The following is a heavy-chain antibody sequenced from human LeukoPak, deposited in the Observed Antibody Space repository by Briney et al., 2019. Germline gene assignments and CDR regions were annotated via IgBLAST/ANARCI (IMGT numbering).Heavy chain of an antibody. V-gene: IGHV1-2*02. CDR1: GYTFTGYY. J-gene: IGHJ4*02. D-gene: IGHD4-23*01. CDR3: ASRTEGGYGGKRRNQFDY. CDR2: INPNSGGT. Sequence: GASVKVSCKASGYTFTGYYMHWVRQAPGQGLEWMGWINPNSGGTNYAQKFQGRVTMTRDTSISTAYMELSSLRSEDTAVYYCASRTEGGYGGKRRNQFDYWGQGTLVTVSS.